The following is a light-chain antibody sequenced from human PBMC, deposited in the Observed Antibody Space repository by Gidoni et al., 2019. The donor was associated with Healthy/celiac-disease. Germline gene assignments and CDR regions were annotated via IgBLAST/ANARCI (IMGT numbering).Light chain of an antibody. CDR2: GAP. CDR3: QQYNNWPPWT. CDR1: QSVSSN. Sequence: EIVMTQSPATLSVSPGERATLSCRASQSVSSNLAWYQQKPGQAPRPLIYGAPTSATGIPARFSGSGSGTEFTLTISSLQSEDFAVYYCQQYNNWPPWTFXXXTKVEIK. J-gene: IGKJ1*01. V-gene: IGKV3-15*01.